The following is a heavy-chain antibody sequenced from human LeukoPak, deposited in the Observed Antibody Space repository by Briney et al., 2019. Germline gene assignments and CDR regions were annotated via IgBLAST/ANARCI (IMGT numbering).Heavy chain of an antibody. V-gene: IGHV3-11*06. CDR1: GFTSSDYY. D-gene: IGHD4-17*01. J-gene: IGHJ4*02. CDR2: ISSDNTYT. CDR3: VRGGPYGDYDAY. Sequence: PGGSLRLSCAVSGFTSSDYYMNWVRQAPGKEMECVSYISSDNTYTNYADSVRGRFTISRDNAKNSLYLQMNSLRAEDTAVYYCVRGGPYGDYDAYWGQGTLVTVSS.